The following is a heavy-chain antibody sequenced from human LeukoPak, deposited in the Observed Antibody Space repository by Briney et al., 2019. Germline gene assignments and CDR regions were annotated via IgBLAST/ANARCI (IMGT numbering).Heavy chain of an antibody. J-gene: IGHJ4*02. CDR3: AGSYYFGSETYYNEDY. CDR2: ISSSGSTI. CDR1: GFTFSDYY. V-gene: IGHV3-11*04. D-gene: IGHD3-10*01. Sequence: GGSLRLSCAASGFTFSDYYMSWIRQAPGKGLEWVSYISSSGSTIYYADSVKGRFTISRDNAKNSLYLQMNSLRAEDTAVYYCAGSYYFGSETYYNEDYWGQGTLVTVSS.